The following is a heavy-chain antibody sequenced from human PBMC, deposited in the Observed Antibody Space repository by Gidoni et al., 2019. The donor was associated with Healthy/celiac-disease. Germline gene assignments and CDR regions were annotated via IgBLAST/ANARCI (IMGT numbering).Heavy chain of an antibody. D-gene: IGHD2-2*01. CDR1: GFTFSRFW. Sequence: EVQLVESGGGLVQPGGSLRLSCAASGFTFSRFWMSWVRQAPGKGLEWVANIKQDGSEKYYVDSVKGRFTISRDNAKNSLYLQMNSLRAEDTAVYYCAREDIVVVPAAMSVGADLWGRGTLVTVSS. CDR2: IKQDGSEK. CDR3: AREDIVVVPAAMSVGADL. V-gene: IGHV3-7*01. J-gene: IGHJ2*01.